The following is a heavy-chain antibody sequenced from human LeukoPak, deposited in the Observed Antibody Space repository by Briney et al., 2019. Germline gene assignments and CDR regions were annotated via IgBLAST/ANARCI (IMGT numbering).Heavy chain of an antibody. Sequence: PSETLSLTCAVYGRSFSGYYWSWIRQPPGKGLEWIGEINHSGSTNYNPSLKSRVTISVDTSKNQLSLKLSSVTAADTAVYYCARGRYSSGWYYFDYWGQGTLVTVSS. CDR2: INHSGST. J-gene: IGHJ4*02. V-gene: IGHV4-34*01. CDR3: ARGRYSSGWYYFDY. CDR1: GRSFSGYY. D-gene: IGHD6-19*01.